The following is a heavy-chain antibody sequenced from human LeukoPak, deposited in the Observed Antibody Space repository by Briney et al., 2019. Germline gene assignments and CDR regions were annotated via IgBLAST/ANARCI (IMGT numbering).Heavy chain of an antibody. D-gene: IGHD2-15*01. CDR1: GFTFSSYS. Sequence: GGSLRLSCAASGFTFSSYSMNWVRQAPGKGLEWVSSISSSSSYIYYADSVKGRFTISRDNAKNSLYLQMNSLRAEDTAVYYCARDPVVVVVAATPLYYMDVWGKGTTVTVSS. V-gene: IGHV3-21*01. J-gene: IGHJ6*03. CDR2: ISSSSSYI. CDR3: ARDPVVVVVAATPLYYMDV.